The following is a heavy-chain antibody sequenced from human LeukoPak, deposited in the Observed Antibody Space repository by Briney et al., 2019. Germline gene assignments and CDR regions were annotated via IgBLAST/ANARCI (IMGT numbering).Heavy chain of an antibody. D-gene: IGHD3-10*01. Sequence: GSLRLSCATSGFNFNTFGMHWVRQTPGKGREWVAFIRHDGSDEYYADSVKGRFTLSRDNSQSTLYLQMNSLRPGDTAIYYCAKQIDGSGTFLYPKYFDYWGQGTLVTVSS. CDR3: AKQIDGSGTFLYPKYFDY. V-gene: IGHV3-30*02. CDR2: IRHDGSDE. CDR1: GFNFNTFG. J-gene: IGHJ4*02.